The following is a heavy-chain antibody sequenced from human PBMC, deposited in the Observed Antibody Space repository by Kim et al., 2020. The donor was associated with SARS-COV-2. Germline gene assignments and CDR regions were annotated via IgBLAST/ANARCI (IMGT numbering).Heavy chain of an antibody. Sequence: SETLSLTCTVSGYSISSGYYWGWIRQPPGKGLEWIGSIYHSGSTYYNPSLKSRVTISVDTSKNQFSLKLSSVTAADTAVYYCASGGWGGSGSYYNPDWGQGTLVTVSS. CDR2: IYHSGST. V-gene: IGHV4-38-2*02. CDR1: GYSISSGYY. J-gene: IGHJ4*02. D-gene: IGHD3-10*01. CDR3: ASGGWGGSGSYYNPD.